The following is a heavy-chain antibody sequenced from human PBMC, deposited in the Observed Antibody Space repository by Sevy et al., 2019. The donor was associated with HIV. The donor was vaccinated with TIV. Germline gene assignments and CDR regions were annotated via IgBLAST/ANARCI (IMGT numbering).Heavy chain of an antibody. D-gene: IGHD2-15*01. CDR1: GFTFSNYA. CDR3: AKDLWAGVVVVATQSDY. Sequence: GGSLRLSCAASGFTFSNYAMSWVRQAPGKGLEWVSTINNSGGSTYYADSVKGRLTISRENSKQTMYLQMNGLIAEDTAVYYCAKDLWAGVVVVATQSDYWGQGTLVTVSS. J-gene: IGHJ4*02. V-gene: IGHV3-23*01. CDR2: INNSGGST.